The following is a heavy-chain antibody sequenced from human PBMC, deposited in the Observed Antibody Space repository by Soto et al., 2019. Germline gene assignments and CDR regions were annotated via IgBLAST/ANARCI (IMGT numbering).Heavy chain of an antibody. J-gene: IGHJ4*02. CDR2: IYYSGST. D-gene: IGHD3-22*01. CDR1: GGSISSYY. V-gene: IGHV4-59*08. Sequence: PSETLSLTCTVSGGSISSYYWSWIRQPPGKGLEWIGYIYYSGSTNYNPSLKSRVTISVDTSKNQFSLKLSSVTAADTAVYYCARRLLGYDSSGYRTYYFDYWGQGTLVTVSS. CDR3: ARRLLGYDSSGYRTYYFDY.